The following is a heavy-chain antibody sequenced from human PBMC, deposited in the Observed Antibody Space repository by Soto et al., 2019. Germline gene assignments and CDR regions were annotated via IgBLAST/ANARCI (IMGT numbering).Heavy chain of an antibody. CDR2: INPSGGST. CDR3: ASMTTVTSNWYFDL. Sequence: QVQLVQSGSEVKKPGASVKVSCKASGYTFTNYYMHWVRQAPGQGLEWMGLINPSGGSTSDPQKLQGRGTMTRDTSTSTVYMELSSLRYEDTAVYYCASMTTVTSNWYFDLWGRGNLVSVS. CDR1: GYTFTNYY. D-gene: IGHD4-17*01. J-gene: IGHJ2*01. V-gene: IGHV1-46*03.